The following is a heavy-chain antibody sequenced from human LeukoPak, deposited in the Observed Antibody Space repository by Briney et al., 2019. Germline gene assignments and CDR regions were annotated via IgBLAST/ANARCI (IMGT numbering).Heavy chain of an antibody. D-gene: IGHD6-19*01. Sequence: GGSLRLSCAGSGFTFSRHNMNWFRQAPGKGLERVSSISSRSSYIFYADSVKGRFTISRDNAKNSLYLQMSRLGAEDTAVYYCARDAQWLVPEGYYYYMDVWGKGTTVSVSS. CDR3: ARDAQWLVPEGYYYYMDV. J-gene: IGHJ6*03. CDR1: GFTFSRHN. CDR2: ISSRSSYI. V-gene: IGHV3-21*01.